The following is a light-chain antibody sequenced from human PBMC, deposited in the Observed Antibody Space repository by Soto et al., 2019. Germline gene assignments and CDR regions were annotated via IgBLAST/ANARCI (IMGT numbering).Light chain of an antibody. J-gene: IGKJ1*01. Sequence: EIVMTQSPATLSVSPGERATLSCRASQSVSSNLAWYKQKPGQAPRLLIYGASTSATGIPARFSGSGSGTEFTLTISSLQSEDFAVYYCQQYNNWPLWTFGQGTKVEIK. V-gene: IGKV3-15*01. CDR3: QQYNNWPLWT. CDR1: QSVSSN. CDR2: GAS.